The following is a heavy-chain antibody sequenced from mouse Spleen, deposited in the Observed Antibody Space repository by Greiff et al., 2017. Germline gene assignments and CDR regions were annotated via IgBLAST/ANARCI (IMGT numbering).Heavy chain of an antibody. V-gene: IGHV1-80*01. D-gene: IGHD2-3*01. CDR2: IYPGDGDT. CDR3: ARFGYDTRRGFAY. J-gene: IGHJ3*01. Sequence: QVQLKQSGAELVKPGASVKISCKASGYAFSSYWMNWVKQRPGKGLEWIGQIYPGDGDTNYNGKFKGKATLTADKSSSTAYMQLSSLTSEDSAVYFCARFGYDTRRGFAYWGQGTLVTVSA. CDR1: GYAFSSYW.